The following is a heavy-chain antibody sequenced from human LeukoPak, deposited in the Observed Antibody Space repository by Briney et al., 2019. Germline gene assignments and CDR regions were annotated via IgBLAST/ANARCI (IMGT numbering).Heavy chain of an antibody. V-gene: IGHV4-39*01. J-gene: IGHJ4*02. CDR2: IYYSGST. CDR1: GGSISSSSYY. D-gene: IGHD6-13*01. Sequence: SETLSLTCTVSGGSISSSSYYWGWIRQPPGKGLEWIGSIYYSGSTYYNPSLKSRVTISVDTSKNQFSLKLSSVTAADTAVYYCARHYEAAANYWGQGTLVTVSS. CDR3: ARHYEAAANY.